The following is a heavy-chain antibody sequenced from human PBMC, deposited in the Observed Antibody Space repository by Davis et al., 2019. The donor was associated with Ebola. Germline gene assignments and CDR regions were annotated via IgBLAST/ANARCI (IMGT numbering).Heavy chain of an antibody. CDR3: AKDNRNIWSEV. V-gene: IGHV3-30*18. CDR2: LSYDGITK. CDR1: TLTFSVDA. J-gene: IGHJ3*01. D-gene: IGHD2/OR15-2a*01. Sequence: GESLKISCAASTLTFSVDAMSWVRQAPGKGLEWVAILSYDGITKDYADSVKGRFTISRDNSKNTLYLQMNGLRVEDTAIYYCAKDNRNIWSEVWGQGTMVTVSS.